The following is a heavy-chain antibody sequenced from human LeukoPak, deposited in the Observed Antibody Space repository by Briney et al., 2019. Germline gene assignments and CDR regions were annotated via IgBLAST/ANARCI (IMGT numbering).Heavy chain of an antibody. Sequence: GGSLRLSCAASGFTFSSYWMSWVRQAPGKGLEGVANIKKDGSEKYYVDSVKGRFTISRDNAKNSLYLQMKSLRAEDTAVYYCARDRATYYDSSGPLDYWGQGTLVTVSS. CDR3: ARDRATYYDSSGPLDY. CDR1: GFTFSSYW. D-gene: IGHD3-22*01. J-gene: IGHJ4*02. V-gene: IGHV3-7*01. CDR2: IKKDGSEK.